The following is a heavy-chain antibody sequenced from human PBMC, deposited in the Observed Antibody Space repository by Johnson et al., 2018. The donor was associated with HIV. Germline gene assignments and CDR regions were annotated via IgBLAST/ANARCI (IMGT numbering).Heavy chain of an antibody. CDR2: ISGSGGSI. CDR1: GFTFSSYA. D-gene: IGHD1-26*01. V-gene: IGHV3-23*04. Sequence: EVQLVESGGGVVQPGRSLRLSCAASGFTFSSYAMSWVRQAPGKGLEWVSAISGSGGSIYYADSVKGRFSISRDNSKNTLYLQMHSLRAEDTAVYYCTKDPGRRELRRDAFDIWGQGTMVTVSS. CDR3: TKDPGRRELRRDAFDI. J-gene: IGHJ3*02.